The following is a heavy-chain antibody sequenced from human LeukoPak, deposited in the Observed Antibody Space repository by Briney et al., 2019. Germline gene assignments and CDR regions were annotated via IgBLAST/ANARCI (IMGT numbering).Heavy chain of an antibody. Sequence: GGSLRLSCAASGFTFSSYGMHWVRQAPGKGLEWVAFIRYDGTNKYYTDSVQGRFILSRDNSKNTVYLQMNSLRGEDTAVYYCATYDFWSGYYDAFDIWGQGTMVTVSS. CDR3: ATYDFWSGYYDAFDI. J-gene: IGHJ3*02. CDR2: IRYDGTNK. V-gene: IGHV3-30*02. CDR1: GFTFSSYG. D-gene: IGHD3-3*01.